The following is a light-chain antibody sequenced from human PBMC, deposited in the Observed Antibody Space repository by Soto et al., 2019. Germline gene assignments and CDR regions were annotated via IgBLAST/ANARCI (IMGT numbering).Light chain of an antibody. J-gene: IGKJ1*01. CDR3: QQYGSSKT. V-gene: IGKV3-20*01. Sequence: EIVLTQSPGTLSLSPGERATLSCRASQSVSSSYLAWYQQKPGQAPRLLIYGASSRATGIPDRFSGSGSGTDFTLTNSRLEPEDFAVYYCQQYGSSKTLGQGTKVEIK. CDR1: QSVSSSY. CDR2: GAS.